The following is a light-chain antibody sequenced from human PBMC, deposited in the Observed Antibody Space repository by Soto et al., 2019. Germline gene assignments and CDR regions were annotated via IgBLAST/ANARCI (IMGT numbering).Light chain of an antibody. J-gene: IGKJ2*01. CDR3: QQSHITTLFT. V-gene: IGKV1-39*01. CDR2: AAS. Sequence: DIQMTQSPSSLSASIGDRVTITCRASQNINSHLNWYQQKPGKAPKVLIYAASRLHSGVPLRFSGSGSGTEFTLTISSLEHEDFATYYCQQSHITTLFTFGKGTKLEIK. CDR1: QNINSH.